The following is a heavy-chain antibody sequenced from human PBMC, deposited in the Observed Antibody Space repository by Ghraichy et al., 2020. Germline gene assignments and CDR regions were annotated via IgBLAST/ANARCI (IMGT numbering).Heavy chain of an antibody. V-gene: IGHV1-69*13. Sequence: SVKVSCKASGGTFSSYAISWVRQAPGQGLEWMGGIIPIFGTANYAQKFQGRVTITADESTSTAYMELSSLRSEDTAVYYCARGQIILYPYYYYMDVWGKGTTVTVSS. D-gene: IGHD2-8*01. CDR1: GGTFSSYA. J-gene: IGHJ6*03. CDR2: IIPIFGTA. CDR3: ARGQIILYPYYYYMDV.